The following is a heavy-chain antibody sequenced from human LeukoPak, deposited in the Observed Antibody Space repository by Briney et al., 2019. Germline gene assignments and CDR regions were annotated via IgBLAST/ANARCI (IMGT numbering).Heavy chain of an antibody. CDR1: GFTLSAYE. CDR2: IDSGGDTM. J-gene: IGHJ5*02. D-gene: IGHD2-15*01. Sequence: GGSLRLSCAASGFTLSAYEMNWVRQAPGKGLDWVSYIDSGGDTMYYADSVKGRFTISRDSAKNSLYLQMNSLRAEDTAVYYCASCGFVCSGGSCYSGGSWFDPWGQGTLVTVSS. V-gene: IGHV3-48*03. CDR3: ASCGFVCSGGSCYSGGSWFDP.